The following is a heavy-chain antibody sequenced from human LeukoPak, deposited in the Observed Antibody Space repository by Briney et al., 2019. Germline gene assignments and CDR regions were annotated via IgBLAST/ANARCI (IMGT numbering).Heavy chain of an antibody. J-gene: IGHJ5*02. CDR1: GGSISSSSYY. CDR3: ARRPWGYSSRFSWFDP. CDR2: IYYSGST. Sequence: SETLSLTCTVSGGSISSSSYYWGWIRQPPGKGLEWIGSIYYSGSTYYNPSLKSRVTISVDTSKNQFSLKLSSVTAADTAVYYCARRPWGYSSRFSWFDPWGQGTLVTVSS. V-gene: IGHV4-39*07. D-gene: IGHD6-13*01.